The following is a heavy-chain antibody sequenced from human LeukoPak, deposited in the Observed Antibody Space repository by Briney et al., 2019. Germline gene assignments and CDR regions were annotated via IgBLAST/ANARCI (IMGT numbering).Heavy chain of an antibody. V-gene: IGHV1-69*13. D-gene: IGHD3-10*01. CDR1: GGTFSSYA. Sequence: GASVKVSCKASGGTFSSYAISWVRQAPGQGLEWMGGIIPIFGTANYAQKFQGRVTITADESTSTAYMELSSLRSEDTAVYYCARDQLWVGELLDAFDIWGQGTMVTVSS. CDR3: ARDQLWVGELLDAFDI. CDR2: IIPIFGTA. J-gene: IGHJ3*02.